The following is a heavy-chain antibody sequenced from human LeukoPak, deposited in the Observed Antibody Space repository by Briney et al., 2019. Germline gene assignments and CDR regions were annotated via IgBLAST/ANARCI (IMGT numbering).Heavy chain of an antibody. CDR2: INPSGGST. CDR1: GYTFTSYY. D-gene: IGHD2-21*02. Sequence: ASVKVSCKASGYTFTSYYMHWVRQAPGQGLEWMGIINPSGGSTSYAQKFQGRVTMTRDTSTNTIYMELSSLRSEDTAVYYCARDHYHKIHSVMVTAPDYWGQGTLVTVSS. V-gene: IGHV1-46*01. J-gene: IGHJ4*02. CDR3: ARDHYHKIHSVMVTAPDY.